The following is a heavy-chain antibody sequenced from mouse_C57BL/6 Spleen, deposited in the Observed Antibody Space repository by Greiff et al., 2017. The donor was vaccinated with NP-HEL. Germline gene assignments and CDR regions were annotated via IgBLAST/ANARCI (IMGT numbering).Heavy chain of an antibody. V-gene: IGHV1-9*01. D-gene: IGHD1-1*01. Sequence: QVQLQQSGAELMKPGASVKLSCTATRYTFTGYWLEWVKQRPGHGLEWSGEILPGRGSPNYREKFKAKATSTADTSSNTAYLQLSSLTTEDSAIYTCARRTVGYAMDYWGQGPSVTLSS. J-gene: IGHJ4*01. CDR1: RYTFTGYW. CDR2: ILPGRGSP. CDR3: ARRTVGYAMDY.